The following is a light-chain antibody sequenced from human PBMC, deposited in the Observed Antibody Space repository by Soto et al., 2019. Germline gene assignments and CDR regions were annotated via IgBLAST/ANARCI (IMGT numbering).Light chain of an antibody. CDR1: KSYLFRSDNQNY. CDR3: KGSSNPPLS. V-gene: IGKV4-1*01. J-gene: IGKJ4*01. Sequence: ILMNHHNDSLAPSLSERATINCNARKSYLFRSDNQNYVAWYPQKPGQPPKLPIYWASTRESGVPDRFSGSGAATDFTLTVCALQAEDGTLYDCKGSSNPPLSFGGRTRG. CDR2: WAS.